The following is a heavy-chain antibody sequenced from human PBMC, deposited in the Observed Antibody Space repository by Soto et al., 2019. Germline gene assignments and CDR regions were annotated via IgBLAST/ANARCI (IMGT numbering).Heavy chain of an antibody. J-gene: IGHJ5*02. CDR2: IYYSGFT. Sequence: QVQLQESGPGLVKPSQTLSLTCTVSGGSITSGGYYWSWIRQHPGKGLEWIGYIYYSGFTYYNPSRNSRFTISVATSKSLFSLQLSSVTAADPAVYYCARSVSPWGQVTLVTVSS. CDR3: ARSVSP. CDR1: GGSITSGGYY. V-gene: IGHV4-31*03.